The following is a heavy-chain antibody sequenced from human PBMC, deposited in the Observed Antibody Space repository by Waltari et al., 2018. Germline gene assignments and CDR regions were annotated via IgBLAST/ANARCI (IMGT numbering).Heavy chain of an antibody. J-gene: IGHJ5*02. D-gene: IGHD2-2*01. CDR3: ARAVRNQLLSDP. V-gene: IGHV1-8*02. CDR1: GYSFTTHD. Sequence: QVQLVQSGAEVKKPGASVKVSCRASGYSFTTHDITWARLAPGQGLAWMGWMNPISGNTNSAQKFQGRVSMTGDPSINTAYMELSSLTFDDTAVYYCARAVRNQLLSDPWGQGTLVVVSS. CDR2: MNPISGNT.